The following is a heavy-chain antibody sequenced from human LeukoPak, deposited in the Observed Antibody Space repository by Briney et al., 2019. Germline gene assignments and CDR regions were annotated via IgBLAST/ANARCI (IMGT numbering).Heavy chain of an antibody. CDR1: GFTFSNAW. V-gene: IGHV3-15*01. CDR2: IKSKTDGRTT. CDR3: TTDLGDFVVVPAAMNY. J-gene: IGHJ4*02. D-gene: IGHD2-2*01. Sequence: GGSLRLSCAASGFTFSNAWMSWVRQAPGKGRAWVGRIKSKTDGRTTDYAAHVKGRFTIARDDSKNTMYLQMNSLKTEDTAVYYCTTDLGDFVVVPAAMNYWGQGTLVTVSS.